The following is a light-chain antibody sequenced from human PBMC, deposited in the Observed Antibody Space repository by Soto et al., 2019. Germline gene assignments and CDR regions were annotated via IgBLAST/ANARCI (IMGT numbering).Light chain of an antibody. CDR2: GAS. J-gene: IGKJ1*01. V-gene: IGKV3-20*01. CDR3: QQYGNSPRT. Sequence: EILLTQSPGTLSLSPGQRPTLSCSSSQSVSNNYLAWYQQKPGQAPRLLIYGASNRATGIPDRFSGSGSGTDFTLTISRLEPEDFAVYYCQQYGNSPRTFGQGTKVDI. CDR1: QSVSNNY.